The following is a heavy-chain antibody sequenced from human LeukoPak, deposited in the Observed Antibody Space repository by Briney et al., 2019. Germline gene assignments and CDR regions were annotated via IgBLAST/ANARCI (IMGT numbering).Heavy chain of an antibody. D-gene: IGHD5-18*01. CDR2: INSDGSEG. Sequence: GGSLRLSCAVSGFTFSGFWMSWSRQAPGKGLEWVASINSDGSEGYYADVVKGRFTISRDNAKNSLSLQMNSLRAEDTAVYYCARDHMDTAMVTYFDYWGQGTLVTVSS. CDR3: ARDHMDTAMVTYFDY. J-gene: IGHJ4*02. CDR1: GFTFSGFW. V-gene: IGHV3-7*01.